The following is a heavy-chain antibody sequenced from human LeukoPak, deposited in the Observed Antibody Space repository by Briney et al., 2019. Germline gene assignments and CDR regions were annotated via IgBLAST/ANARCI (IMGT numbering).Heavy chain of an antibody. J-gene: IGHJ6*02. V-gene: IGHV4-59*08. CDR2: IYYSGST. Sequence: PSETLSLTCAVYGGSFSGYYWSWIRQPPGKGLEWIGYIYYSGSTNYNPSLKSRVTISVDTSKNQFSLKLSSVTAADTAVYYCARRPSNYYYYGMDVWGQGTTVTVSS. CDR1: GGSFSGYY. CDR3: ARRPSNYYYYGMDV. D-gene: IGHD4-11*01.